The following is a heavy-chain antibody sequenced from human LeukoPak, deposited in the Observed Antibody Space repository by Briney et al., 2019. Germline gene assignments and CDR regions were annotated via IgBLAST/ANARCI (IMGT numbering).Heavy chain of an antibody. CDR2: ISYDGSNK. CDR3: ARDVGDGYHDY. Sequence: GGSLRLSCAASGFTFSSYAMHWVRQAPGKGLEWVAVISYDGSNKYYADSVKGRFTISRDNSKNTLYLQMNSLRAEDTAVYYCARDVGDGYHDYWGQGTLVTVSS. CDR1: GFTFSSYA. D-gene: IGHD5-24*01. V-gene: IGHV3-30-3*01. J-gene: IGHJ4*02.